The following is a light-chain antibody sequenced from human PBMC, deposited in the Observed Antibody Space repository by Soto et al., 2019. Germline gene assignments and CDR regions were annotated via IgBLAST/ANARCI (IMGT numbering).Light chain of an antibody. V-gene: IGKV3-11*01. CDR1: QSVSSN. J-gene: IGKJ1*01. CDR3: QQRSNWPRT. Sequence: EIVLTQSPATLSLSPGERATLSCRASQSVSSNLAWYQQKPGQAPRLLIYDTSNRATGIPARFGGSGSGTDFNLTISTLEPEDFAVYYCQQRSNWPRTFGQGTKVEIK. CDR2: DTS.